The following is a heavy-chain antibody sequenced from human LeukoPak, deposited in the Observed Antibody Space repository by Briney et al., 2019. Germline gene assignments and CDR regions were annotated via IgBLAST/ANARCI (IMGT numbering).Heavy chain of an antibody. D-gene: IGHD3-3*01. CDR1: GGSISSYY. J-gene: IGHJ4*02. V-gene: IGHV4-59*01. CDR2: IYYSGST. CDR3: ASRSSIWSGYQDTLYYFDS. Sequence: SETLSLTCTVSGGSISSYYWSWIRQPAGKRLEWKGHIYYSGSTNYNPSLKSRVTISVDTSKNQFSLKLSSVTAADTAVYYCASRSSIWSGYQDTLYYFDSWGQGTLVTVSS.